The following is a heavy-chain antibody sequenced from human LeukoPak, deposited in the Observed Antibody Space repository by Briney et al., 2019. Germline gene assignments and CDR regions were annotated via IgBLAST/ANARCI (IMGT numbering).Heavy chain of an antibody. V-gene: IGHV4-39*01. Sequence: SETLSLTCTVSDGSISSSSNYWGWIRQPPGKGLEWIGSIYYRGSTYYNPSLKSRVTISVDTSKSQFSLKVSSVTAADTAVYYCARLIWFGELSGYGMDVWGQGTTVTVSS. CDR3: ARLIWFGELSGYGMDV. CDR1: DGSISSSSNY. CDR2: IYYRGST. D-gene: IGHD3-10*01. J-gene: IGHJ6*02.